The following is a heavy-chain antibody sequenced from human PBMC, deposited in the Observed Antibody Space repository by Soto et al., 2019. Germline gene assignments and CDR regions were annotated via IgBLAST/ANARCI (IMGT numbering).Heavy chain of an antibody. CDR1: GFTFSSYA. D-gene: IGHD6-19*01. J-gene: IGHJ4*02. CDR3: AIYSSGWYPLDY. Sequence: HPGGSLRLSCAASGFTFSSYAMHWFRQAPGKGLEWVAGISFDGSNKYYADSVKGRFTISRDNSKNTLYLQMNSLRAEDTAVYYCAIYSSGWYPLDYWGQGTLVTVSS. CDR2: ISFDGSNK. V-gene: IGHV3-30*04.